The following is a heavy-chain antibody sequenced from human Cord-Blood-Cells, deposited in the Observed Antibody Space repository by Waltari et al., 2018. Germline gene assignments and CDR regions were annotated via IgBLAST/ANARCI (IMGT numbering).Heavy chain of an antibody. D-gene: IGHD6-13*01. J-gene: IGHJ6*02. CDR3: ARGNSSSWYYYYGMDV. CDR2: SYSGGRT. CDR1: GFTVSSNY. V-gene: IGHV3-53*02. Sequence: EVQLVETGGGLIQPGGSLRLSCAASGFTVSSNYMSWVRQAPGKGLEWVSVSYSGGRTYYADSVKGRFTISRDNSKNTLYLQMNSLRAEDTAVYYCARGNSSSWYYYYGMDVWGQGTTVTVSS.